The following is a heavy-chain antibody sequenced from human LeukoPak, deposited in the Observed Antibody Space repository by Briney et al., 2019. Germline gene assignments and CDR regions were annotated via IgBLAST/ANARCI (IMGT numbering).Heavy chain of an antibody. J-gene: IGHJ3*02. CDR3: ARRWISGTKDAFDI. D-gene: IGHD5-12*01. V-gene: IGHV4-39*07. CDR2: IYYSGST. CDR1: GGSISSSSYY. Sequence: SETLSLTCTVSGGSISSSSYYWGWIRQPPGKGLEWIGSIYYSGSTYYNPSLKSRVTISVDTSKNQFSLKLSSVTAADTAVYYCARRWISGTKDAFDIWGQGTMVTVSS.